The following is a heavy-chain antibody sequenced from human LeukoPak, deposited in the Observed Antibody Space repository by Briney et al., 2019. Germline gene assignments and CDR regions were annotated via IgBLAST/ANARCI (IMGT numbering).Heavy chain of an antibody. D-gene: IGHD6-13*01. CDR3: ARGRYLTTLGGAAAGFLDY. J-gene: IGHJ4*02. CDR2: INHSGST. Sequence: SETLSLTCAVYGGSFSGYYWNWIRQSPGKGLEWIGEINHSGSTNYNPSLKSRVTMSVDTSQKQFSLRLTSVRAADTAVYYCARGRYLTTLGGAAAGFLDYWGQGTVVTVSS. V-gene: IGHV4-34*01. CDR1: GGSFSGYY.